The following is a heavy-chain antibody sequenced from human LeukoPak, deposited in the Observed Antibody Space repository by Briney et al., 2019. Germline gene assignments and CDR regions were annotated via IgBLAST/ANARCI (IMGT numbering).Heavy chain of an antibody. J-gene: IGHJ6*02. CDR1: GFTFSSYS. Sequence: PGGSLRLSCAASGFTFSSYSMNWVRQAPGKGLEWVSSISSSSSYIYYADSVKGRFTISRDNAKNSLYLQMNSLRAEDTAVYYCARVLRPAYDFWSGYHVGLHYGMDVWGQGTTVTVSS. V-gene: IGHV3-21*01. CDR2: ISSSSSYI. D-gene: IGHD3-3*01. CDR3: ARVLRPAYDFWSGYHVGLHYGMDV.